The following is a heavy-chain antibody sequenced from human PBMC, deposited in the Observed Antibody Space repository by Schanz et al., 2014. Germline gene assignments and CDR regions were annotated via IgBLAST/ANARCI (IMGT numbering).Heavy chain of an antibody. Sequence: VQLVESGGGVVQPGGSLRLSCGGSGFTFSKYWMSWVRQAPGKGLEWVANIKQDGSEKYYVDAVKGRFTISRDNAKNSMYLHMKSLRGEDTAVDYGARDNYYGAGSYREFDYWGQGALVTVSS. J-gene: IGHJ4*02. V-gene: IGHV3-7*04. D-gene: IGHD3-10*01. CDR3: ARDNYYGAGSYREFDY. CDR1: GFTFSKYW. CDR2: IKQDGSEK.